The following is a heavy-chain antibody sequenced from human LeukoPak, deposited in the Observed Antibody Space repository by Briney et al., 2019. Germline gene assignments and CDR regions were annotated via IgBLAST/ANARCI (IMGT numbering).Heavy chain of an antibody. J-gene: IGHJ6*04. CDR2: ISYDGSNK. CDR1: GFTFSSYG. V-gene: IGHV3-30*18. Sequence: GGPLRLSCAASGFTFSSYGMHWVRQAPGKGLEWVAVISYDGSNKYYADSVKGRFTISRDNSKNTLYLQMNSLRAEDTAVYYCAKDPKDVWGKGTTVTVSS. CDR3: AKDPKDV.